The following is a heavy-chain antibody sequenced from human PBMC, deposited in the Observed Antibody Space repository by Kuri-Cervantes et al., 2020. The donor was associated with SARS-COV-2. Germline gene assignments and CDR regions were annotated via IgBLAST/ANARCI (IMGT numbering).Heavy chain of an antibody. V-gene: IGHV3-33*08. CDR3: ARDVGDSGSDY. Sequence: GESLKISCAASGITFSTYDMYWVRQAPGKGLEWVAFIWNDGSNKYYADSVKGRFTISRDNSKNTLYLQMDSLRGDDTAVYYCARDVGDSGSDYWGQGTLVTVSS. D-gene: IGHD3-10*01. J-gene: IGHJ4*02. CDR1: GITFSTYD. CDR2: IWNDGSNK.